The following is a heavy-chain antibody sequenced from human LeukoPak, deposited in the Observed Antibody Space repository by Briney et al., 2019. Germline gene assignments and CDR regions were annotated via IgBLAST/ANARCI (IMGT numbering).Heavy chain of an antibody. CDR3: ARDRYDYVWGSYRYTSGYFDY. J-gene: IGHJ4*02. D-gene: IGHD3-16*02. Sequence: SVKVSCKASGGTFSSYAISWVRQAPGQGLEWMGGIIPIFGTANYAQKFQGRVTITADESTSTAYMELSSLRSEDTAVYYCARDRYDYVWGSYRYTSGYFDYWGQGTLVTVSS. CDR1: GGTFSSYA. CDR2: IIPIFGTA. V-gene: IGHV1-69*13.